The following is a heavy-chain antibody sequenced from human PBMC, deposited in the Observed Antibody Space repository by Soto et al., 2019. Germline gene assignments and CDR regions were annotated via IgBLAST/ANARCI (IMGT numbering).Heavy chain of an antibody. CDR1: GFTFSSYF. V-gene: IGHV3-21*01. Sequence: PGGSLRLSCAASGFTFSSYFMSWVRQAPGEGLEWVSSISGAGSYIYYADSVKGRLTISRDNAKNSLYLQIYSLRAEDTAVYFCAREILDAFDVWGQGTMVTVSS. CDR2: ISGAGSYI. CDR3: AREILDAFDV. J-gene: IGHJ3*01.